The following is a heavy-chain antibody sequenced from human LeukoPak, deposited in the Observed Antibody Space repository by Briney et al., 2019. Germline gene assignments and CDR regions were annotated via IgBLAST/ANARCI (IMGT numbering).Heavy chain of an antibody. CDR3: ARDTPLVVTGLDDAFDI. CDR2: ISGSSSYI. CDR1: GFTFSSYS. D-gene: IGHD3-22*01. Sequence: GGSLRLSCAASGFTFSSYSMNWVRQAPGKGLEWVSSISGSSSYIYYADSVKGRFTISRDNAKNSLYLQMNSLRAEDTAVYYCARDTPLVVTGLDDAFDIWGQGTMVTVSS. J-gene: IGHJ3*02. V-gene: IGHV3-21*01.